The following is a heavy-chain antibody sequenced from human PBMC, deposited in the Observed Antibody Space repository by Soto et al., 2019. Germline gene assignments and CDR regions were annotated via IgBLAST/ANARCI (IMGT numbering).Heavy chain of an antibody. CDR1: GGSISSYY. CDR2: IYYSGST. J-gene: IGHJ4*02. CDR3: ARDPLGYFDD. Sequence: SETLSLTCTVSGGSISSYYWSWIRQPPGKGLEWIGYIYYSGSTNYNPSLKSRVTISVDTSKNQFSLKLSSVTAADTAVYYCARDPLGYFDDWGQGTLVTVSS. V-gene: IGHV4-59*01. D-gene: IGHD3-16*01.